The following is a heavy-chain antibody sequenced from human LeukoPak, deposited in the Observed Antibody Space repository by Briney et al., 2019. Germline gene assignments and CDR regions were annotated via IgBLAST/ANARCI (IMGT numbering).Heavy chain of an antibody. CDR2: MNPNSGNT. J-gene: IGHJ6*02. Sequence: ASVKVSCKASGYTFTSYDINWVRQATGQGLEWMGWMNPNSGNTGYAQKFQGRVTMTGNTSISTAYMELSSLRSEDTAVYYCARELYGYCSGGSCYGYYYYGMDVWGQGTTVTVSS. V-gene: IGHV1-8*01. CDR3: ARELYGYCSGGSCYGYYYYGMDV. D-gene: IGHD2-15*01. CDR1: GYTFTSYD.